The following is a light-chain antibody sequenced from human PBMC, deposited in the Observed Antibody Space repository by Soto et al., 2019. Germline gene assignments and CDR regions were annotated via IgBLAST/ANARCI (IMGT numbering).Light chain of an antibody. CDR2: EVS. V-gene: IGLV2-14*01. CDR3: SSYTSDSTLV. CDR1: STDVGGYNY. J-gene: IGLJ3*02. Sequence: QSALTQPASVSGSPGQSIAISCTGTSTDVGGYNYVSWYQQHPGKAPKLMIYEVSNRPSGVSNRFSGAKSGNTASLTISGLQAEDEADYYCSSYTSDSTLVFGGGTKLT.